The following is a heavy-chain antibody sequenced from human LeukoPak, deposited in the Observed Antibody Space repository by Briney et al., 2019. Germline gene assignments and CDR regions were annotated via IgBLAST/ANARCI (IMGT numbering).Heavy chain of an antibody. Sequence: ASVKVSCKASGYTFTSYGISWVRQAPGQGLEWMGWISAYNGNTNYAQKLQGRVTMTTDTSTSTAYMELRSLRSDDTAVYYCARKETLNYYGSGSYYVYWGQGTLVTVSS. D-gene: IGHD3-10*01. CDR1: GYTFTSYG. CDR3: ARKETLNYYGSGSYYVY. J-gene: IGHJ4*02. V-gene: IGHV1-18*01. CDR2: ISAYNGNT.